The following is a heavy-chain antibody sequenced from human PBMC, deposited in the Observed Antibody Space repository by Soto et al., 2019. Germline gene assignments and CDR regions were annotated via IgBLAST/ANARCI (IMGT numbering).Heavy chain of an antibody. CDR3: AKAPVPDYGAYGSCVFQH. D-gene: IGHD4-17*01. J-gene: IGHJ1*01. Sequence: SETLSLTCSVSGGSISTSSSTYYWGWMRQPPGKGLEWIANFFYSGKSFYNPSLKSRVTMSVDTSKNQFSLNLSSVTAADTAVFYCAKAPVPDYGAYGSCVFQHWGQGTLVTVSS. CDR2: FFYSGKS. V-gene: IGHV4-39*01. CDR1: GGSISTSSSTYY.